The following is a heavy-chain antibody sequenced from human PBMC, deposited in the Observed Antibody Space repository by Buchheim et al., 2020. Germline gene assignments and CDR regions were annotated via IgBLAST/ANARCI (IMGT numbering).Heavy chain of an antibody. D-gene: IGHD2-15*01. Sequence: EVQLLESGGGLVQPGGSLRLSCAASGFTFSSYAMSWVRQASGKGLEWVSAISGSGGSTYYADSVKGRFTTSSDNSKNTLYLQMNSLRAEDTAVYYCAKGTDVVVVAATTFDYWGQGTL. V-gene: IGHV3-23*01. CDR2: ISGSGGST. CDR1: GFTFSSYA. J-gene: IGHJ4*02. CDR3: AKGTDVVVVAATTFDY.